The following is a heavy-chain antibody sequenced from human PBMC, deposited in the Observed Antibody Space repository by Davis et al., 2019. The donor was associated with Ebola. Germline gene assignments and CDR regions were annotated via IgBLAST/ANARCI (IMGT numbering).Heavy chain of an antibody. D-gene: IGHD2-2*01. CDR1: GGSISSGGYY. J-gene: IGHJ4*02. CDR2: IYYSGST. V-gene: IGHV4-39*02. CDR3: AREPYQLLLAPLDY. Sequence: SETLSLTCTVSGGSISSGGYYWSWIRQHPGKGLEWIGSIYYSGSTYYNPSLKSRVTISVDTSKNQFSLKLSSVTAADTAVYYCAREPYQLLLAPLDYWGQGTLVTVSS.